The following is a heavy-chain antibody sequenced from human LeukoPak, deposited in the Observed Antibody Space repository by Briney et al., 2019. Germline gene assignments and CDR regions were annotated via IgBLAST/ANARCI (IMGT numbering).Heavy chain of an antibody. Sequence: GGSLRLSCAAAGFTFSSYSMNWVRQAGGRGLECVSYISSSSRSIYYADSVKGRFTISRDNANNSLSLQMNSLRDEDTAVYYCVLGSPFDYWGQGTLVTVSS. V-gene: IGHV3-48*02. CDR2: ISSSSRSI. CDR3: VLGSPFDY. J-gene: IGHJ4*02. D-gene: IGHD3-10*01. CDR1: GFTFSSYS.